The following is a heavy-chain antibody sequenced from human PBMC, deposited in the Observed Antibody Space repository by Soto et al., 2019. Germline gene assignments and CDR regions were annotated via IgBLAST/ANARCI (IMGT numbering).Heavy chain of an antibody. J-gene: IGHJ4*02. CDR3: AKELTITMVRESTGEPNYFDY. CDR2: ISGSGGST. Sequence: GGSLRLSCAASGFTFSSYAMSWVRQAPGKGLEWVSAISGSGGSTYYADSVKGRFTISRDNSKNTLYLQMNSLRAEDTAVYYCAKELTITMVRESTGEPNYFDYWGQGTQVTVSS. CDR1: GFTFSSYA. D-gene: IGHD3-10*01. V-gene: IGHV3-23*01.